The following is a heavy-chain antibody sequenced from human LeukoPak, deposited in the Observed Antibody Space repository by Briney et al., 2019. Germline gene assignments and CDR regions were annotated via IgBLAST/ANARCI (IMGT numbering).Heavy chain of an antibody. Sequence: GASVKVSCKASGYTFTGYYMHWVRQAPGQGLEWMGWINPNSGGTNYAQKFQGRVTMTRDTSISTAYMELSRLRSDDTAVYYCARRLYGSGSYYIDYWGQGTLVTVSS. D-gene: IGHD3-10*01. CDR1: GYTFTGYY. J-gene: IGHJ4*02. CDR2: INPNSGGT. CDR3: ARRLYGSGSYYIDY. V-gene: IGHV1-2*02.